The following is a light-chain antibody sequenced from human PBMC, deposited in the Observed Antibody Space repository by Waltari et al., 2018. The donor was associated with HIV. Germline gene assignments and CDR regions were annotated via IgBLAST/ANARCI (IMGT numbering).Light chain of an antibody. J-gene: IGLJ3*02. Sequence: QSALTQPASVSGSPGQSITVSCTGTSSDVGGYNFVSWYQQPPAKAPKLMIYDVTKRPSGVPDRFSCSKSVNTASLTISGLEAEDEADYYCCSYAGSYTLVFGGGTKLTVL. CDR2: DVT. CDR1: SSDVGGYNF. V-gene: IGLV2-11*01. CDR3: CSYAGSYTLV.